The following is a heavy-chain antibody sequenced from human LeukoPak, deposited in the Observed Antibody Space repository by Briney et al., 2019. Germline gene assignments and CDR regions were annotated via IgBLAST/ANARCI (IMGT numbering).Heavy chain of an antibody. Sequence: PSETLSLTCTVSGGSISSSSYYWGWVRQPPGKGLEWIGSINYSGNTYYNPSLKSRVTISVDTSKNQFSLKLSSVTAADGAVYYCARVDIVVVPSTNFDNWGQGTLVAVSS. CDR2: INYSGNT. J-gene: IGHJ4*02. D-gene: IGHD2-2*01. V-gene: IGHV4-39*01. CDR3: ARVDIVVVPSTNFDN. CDR1: GGSISSSSYY.